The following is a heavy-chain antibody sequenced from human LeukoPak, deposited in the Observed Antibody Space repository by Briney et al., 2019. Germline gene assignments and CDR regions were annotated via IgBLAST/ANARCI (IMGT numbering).Heavy chain of an antibody. CDR1: GFSLNIYD. Sequence: GGSLRLSCAASGFSLNIYDMVWVRQAPGKGLEWIASTGLSSSYIGYADSVKGRFSISRDNGENSVYLRMNSLRAEDTAVYFCARERSYCSGATCSLDLWGQGTLVTVSS. V-gene: IGHV3-21*01. D-gene: IGHD2-15*01. CDR3: ARERSYCSGATCSLDL. J-gene: IGHJ5*02. CDR2: TGLSSSYI.